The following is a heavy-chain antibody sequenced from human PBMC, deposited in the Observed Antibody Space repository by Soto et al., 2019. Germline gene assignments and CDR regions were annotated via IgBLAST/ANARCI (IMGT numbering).Heavy chain of an antibody. CDR1: GGSISSSSYY. D-gene: IGHD3-22*01. V-gene: IGHV4-39*01. Sequence: QLQLQESGPGLVKPSETLSLTCTVSGGSISSSSYYWGWIRQPPGKGLEWIGSIYYSGSTYYNPSLMSRVTISVDTSKTQFSLQPSSVTAADTAVYYCARLVYDSSGYRPGWGQGTLVTVSS. CDR2: IYYSGST. CDR3: ARLVYDSSGYRPG. J-gene: IGHJ4*02.